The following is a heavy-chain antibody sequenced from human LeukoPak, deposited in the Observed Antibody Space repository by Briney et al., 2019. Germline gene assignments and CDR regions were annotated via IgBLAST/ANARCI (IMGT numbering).Heavy chain of an antibody. V-gene: IGHV4-31*02. CDR3: ARIDTGGADC. J-gene: IGHJ4*02. CDR1: GGSVNSGGSY. CDR2: ISYSGNT. Sequence: SETLSLTCTVSGGSVNSGGSYWTWIRQHPGKGLEWIGYISYSGNTYYSPSLKSRITKSVDTSKNQFSLKLSSVTAADTAVYYCARIDTGGADCWGQGTMVTVSS. D-gene: IGHD2-8*02.